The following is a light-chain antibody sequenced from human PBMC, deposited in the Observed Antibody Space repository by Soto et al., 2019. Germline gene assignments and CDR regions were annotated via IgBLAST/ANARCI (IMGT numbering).Light chain of an antibody. J-gene: IGKJ3*01. CDR1: QSVSSN. CDR2: GAS. V-gene: IGKV3-15*01. Sequence: EIVMTQPPATLSMSPGERATLSCRASQSVSSNLAWYQQKPGKAPRLLIYGASTRATGIPAWFSGSGSGTELTLTISSLQSEDFAVYYCQQYNNWPFTFGPGTKVDIK. CDR3: QQYNNWPFT.